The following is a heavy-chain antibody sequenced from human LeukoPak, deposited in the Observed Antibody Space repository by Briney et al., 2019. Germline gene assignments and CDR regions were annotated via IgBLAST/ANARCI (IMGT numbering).Heavy chain of an antibody. CDR1: GGTFSSYA. CDR3: ARSKNGGSYGRFDI. J-gene: IGHJ3*02. Sequence: ASVKVSCKASGGTFSSYAISWVRQAPGQGLEWMGGIIPIFGTANYAQKFQGRVTITADESTSTAYMELSSLRSEDTAVYYCARSKNGGSYGRFDIWGQGTMVTVSS. CDR2: IIPIFGTA. V-gene: IGHV1-69*13. D-gene: IGHD1-26*01.